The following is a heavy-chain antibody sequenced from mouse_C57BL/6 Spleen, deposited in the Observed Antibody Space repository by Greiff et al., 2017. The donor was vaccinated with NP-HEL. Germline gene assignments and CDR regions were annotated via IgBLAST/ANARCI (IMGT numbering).Heavy chain of an antibody. CDR1: GYTFTDYY. D-gene: IGHD1-1*01. Sequence: EVQLQQSGPELVKPGASVKISCKASGYTFTDYYMNWVKQSHGKSLEWIGDINPNNGGTSYNQKVKGKATLTVDKSSSTADMELRSLTSEDSAVYYWARVIITTVVASLDYWGQGTTLTVSS. CDR2: INPNNGGT. J-gene: IGHJ2*01. CDR3: ARVIITTVVASLDY. V-gene: IGHV1-26*01.